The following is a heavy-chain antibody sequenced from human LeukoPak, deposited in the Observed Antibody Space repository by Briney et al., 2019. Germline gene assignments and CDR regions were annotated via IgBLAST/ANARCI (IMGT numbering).Heavy chain of an antibody. V-gene: IGHV3-7*01. D-gene: IGHD3-16*01. CDR3: ATYTHWVAGDV. CDR2: MNQDGSEK. J-gene: IGHJ6*02. Sequence: GGSLRLSCAASGFTFSTYWMSWVRQAPGKGLEWVANMNQDGSEKDYVDSVKGRFTISRDNARESLYLQMSSLRAEDTAVYYCATYTHWVAGDVWGHGTTVTVSS. CDR1: GFTFSTYW.